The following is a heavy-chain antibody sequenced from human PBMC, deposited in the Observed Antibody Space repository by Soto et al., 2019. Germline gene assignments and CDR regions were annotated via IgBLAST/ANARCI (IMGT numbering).Heavy chain of an antibody. J-gene: IGHJ4*02. D-gene: IGHD2-2*01. V-gene: IGHV2-5*02. CDR1: GFSLSTSGVG. Sequence: VKPTQTLTLTWTFSGFSLSTSGVGVGWVRQPPGKVLEWLGFIYWGNDKRYSPSLKSRLTIAKNTPTNQVVLTMTNMDPVDTATYYRAHRDIDTSGAFDYWGQGTLVTVSS. CDR3: AHRDIDTSGAFDY. CDR2: IYWGNDK.